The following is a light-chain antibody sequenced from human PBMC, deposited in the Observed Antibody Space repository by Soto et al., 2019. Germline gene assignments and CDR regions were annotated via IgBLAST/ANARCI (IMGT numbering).Light chain of an antibody. Sequence: EIVLTQSPATLSLSPGERATLSCRASQSVSSYLAWYQQKPGQAPRLLIYGASTRATGIPARFSGSGSGTEFTLTISSLQSADFAVYFCQQYNNWARTFGQGTKVDIK. CDR1: QSVSSY. CDR3: QQYNNWART. V-gene: IGKV3-15*01. CDR2: GAS. J-gene: IGKJ1*01.